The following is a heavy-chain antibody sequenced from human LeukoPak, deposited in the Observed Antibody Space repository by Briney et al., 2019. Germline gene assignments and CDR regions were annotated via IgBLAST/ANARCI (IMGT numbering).Heavy chain of an antibody. V-gene: IGHV4-34*01. J-gene: IGHJ3*02. CDR2: INHSGST. Sequence: SETLSLTCAVYGGSFSGYYWSWIRQPPGKGLEWIGEINHSGSTNYNPSLKSRVTISVDTSKNQFSLKLSSVTAADTAVYYCARDGSIAAPDAFDIWGQGTMVTVSS. CDR3: ARDGSIAAPDAFDI. CDR1: GGSFSGYY. D-gene: IGHD6-6*01.